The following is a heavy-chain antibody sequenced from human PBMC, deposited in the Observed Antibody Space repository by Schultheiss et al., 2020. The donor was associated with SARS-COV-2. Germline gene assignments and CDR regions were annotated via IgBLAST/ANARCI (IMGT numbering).Heavy chain of an antibody. Sequence: GGSLRLSCAASGFTFSSYAMHWVRQAPGKGLEWVAVISYDGSNKYYADSVKGRFTISRDNSKNTLYLQMNSLRAEDTAVYYCARGQEQWFQTTPDFDYWGQGTLVTVSS. CDR3: ARGQEQWFQTTPDFDY. V-gene: IGHV3-30*04. J-gene: IGHJ4*02. CDR2: ISYDGSNK. CDR1: GFTFSSYA. D-gene: IGHD6-19*01.